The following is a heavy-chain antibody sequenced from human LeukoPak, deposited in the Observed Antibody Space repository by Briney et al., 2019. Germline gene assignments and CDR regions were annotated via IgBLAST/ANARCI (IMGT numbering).Heavy chain of an antibody. D-gene: IGHD2-21*01. CDR3: ATFPGKVKVEYFDL. V-gene: IGHV1-18*01. J-gene: IGHJ2*01. CDR1: GGTFSSYG. Sequence: ASVKVSCKASGGTFSSYGISWVRQAPGQGLEWMGWISAYNGNTNYAQKLQGRVTMTTDTSTSTAYMELSSLKSEDTAVYYCATFPGKVKVEYFDLWGRGTLVTVSS. CDR2: ISAYNGNT.